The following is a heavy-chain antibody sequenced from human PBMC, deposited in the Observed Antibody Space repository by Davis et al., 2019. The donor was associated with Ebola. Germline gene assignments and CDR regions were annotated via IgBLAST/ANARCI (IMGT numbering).Heavy chain of an antibody. CDR2: INPYIGNT. J-gene: IGHJ3*02. CDR3: ARTSIVGTTTTASDI. D-gene: IGHD1-26*01. Sequence: AASVKVSCKASGYTFSSYGISWVRQAPGQGLEWMGWINPYIGNTNYAQRLQGRVTMTTVTSTGTAYLDLRSLRSDDTAVYFCARTSIVGTTTTASDIWGQGTLVTVSS. CDR1: GYTFSSYG. V-gene: IGHV1-18*04.